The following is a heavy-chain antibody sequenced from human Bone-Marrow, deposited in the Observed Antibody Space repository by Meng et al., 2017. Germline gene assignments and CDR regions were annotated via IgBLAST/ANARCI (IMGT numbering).Heavy chain of an antibody. CDR1: GGSISSSEYY. CDR3: ARAPGERYSYGSGTFFYFDS. J-gene: IGHJ4*02. Sequence: ETLSLTCTVSGGSISSSEYYWGGIRQPPGKGLEWVGSIYYSGSTYYNPSLKSRVTISVDTSKNVFSLKLSSVIAADTAVYYCARAPGERYSYGSGTFFYFDSWGQGTLVTVSS. CDR2: IYYSGST. D-gene: IGHD3-10*01. V-gene: IGHV4-39*07.